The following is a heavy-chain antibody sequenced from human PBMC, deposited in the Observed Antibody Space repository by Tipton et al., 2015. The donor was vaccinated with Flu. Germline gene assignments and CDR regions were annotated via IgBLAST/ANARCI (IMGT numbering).Heavy chain of an antibody. CDR2: ISGGSNNI. J-gene: IGHJ4*02. V-gene: IGHV3-21*01. CDR3: ARVRRYAPGQYINY. CDR1: GFTFRTYT. D-gene: IGHD2-2*01. Sequence: SLRLSCAASGFTFRTYTMNWVRQAPGKGLEWVSSISGGSNNIYYADSVRGRFTISRDNADNSLFLHMNSLRADDTAVYYCARVRRYAPGQYINYWGRGTLVTVS.